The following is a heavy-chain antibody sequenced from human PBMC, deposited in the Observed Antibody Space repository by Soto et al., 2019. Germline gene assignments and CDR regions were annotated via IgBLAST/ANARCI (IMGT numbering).Heavy chain of an antibody. CDR1: GGSISSSSYY. CDR3: AREGGGYCSGGSCQVDY. V-gene: IGHV4-39*02. CDR2: IYYRGNT. Sequence: SETLSLTCTVSGGSISSSSYYGGWIRQPPGKGLEWIGSIYYRGNTYYNPSLKSRVTISVDTSKNQFSLKLSSVTAADTAVYYCAREGGGYCSGGSCQVDYWGQGTLVTVS. D-gene: IGHD2-15*01. J-gene: IGHJ4*02.